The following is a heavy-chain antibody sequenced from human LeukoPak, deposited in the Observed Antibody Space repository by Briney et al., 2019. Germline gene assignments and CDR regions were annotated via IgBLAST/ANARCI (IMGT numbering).Heavy chain of an antibody. V-gene: IGHV1-69*13. CDR2: IIPIFGTA. CDR1: GGTFSSYA. J-gene: IGHJ4*02. Sequence: SVKVSCKASGGTFSSYAISWVRQAPGQGLEWMGGIIPIFGTANYAQKFQGRVTITADESTSTASMELSSLRSEDTAVYYCATSGSSGSYYFAYWGQGTLVTVSS. D-gene: IGHD6-19*01. CDR3: ATSGSSGSYYFAY.